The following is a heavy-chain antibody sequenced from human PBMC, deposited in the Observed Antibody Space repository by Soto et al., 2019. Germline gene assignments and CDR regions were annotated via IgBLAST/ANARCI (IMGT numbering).Heavy chain of an antibody. Sequence: SETLSLTCTVSGGSISSGGYYWSWIRQHPGKGLEWIGYIYYSGSTYYNPSLKSRVTISVDTSKNQFSLKLSSVTAADTAVYYCARSYYYDSSGYPPVNHDAFDIWGQGTMVTVSS. CDR1: GGSISSGGYY. J-gene: IGHJ3*02. V-gene: IGHV4-31*03. CDR2: IYYSGST. D-gene: IGHD3-22*01. CDR3: ARSYYYDSSGYPPVNHDAFDI.